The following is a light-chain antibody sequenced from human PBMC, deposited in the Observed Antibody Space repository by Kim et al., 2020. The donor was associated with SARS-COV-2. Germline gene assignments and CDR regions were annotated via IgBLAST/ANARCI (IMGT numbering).Light chain of an antibody. CDR1: QSLLHSDGKIS. Sequence: QPASISCKSSQSLLHSDGKISLYWYLQKPGQPPQLLIYEVSKRLSGVPERFSGGGSGTDFTLKISRVEAEDVGLYYCMQGLQRLYSFGQGTKLEI. V-gene: IGKV2D-29*01. CDR3: MQGLQRLYS. CDR2: EVS. J-gene: IGKJ2*03.